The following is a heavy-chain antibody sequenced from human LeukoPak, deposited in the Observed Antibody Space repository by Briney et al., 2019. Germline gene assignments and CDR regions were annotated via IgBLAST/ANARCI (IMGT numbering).Heavy chain of an antibody. CDR1: GFTFSSYW. D-gene: IGHD5-24*01. V-gene: IGHV3-23*01. CDR3: AKSGYNRYDY. Sequence: PGGSLRLSCAASGFTFSSYWMSWVRQAPGKGLEWVSSFSGSGGGTYYADSVKGRFTISRDNSKNTLYLQMNSLRADDTAVYFCAKSGYNRYDYWGQGTLVTVSS. J-gene: IGHJ4*02. CDR2: FSGSGGGT.